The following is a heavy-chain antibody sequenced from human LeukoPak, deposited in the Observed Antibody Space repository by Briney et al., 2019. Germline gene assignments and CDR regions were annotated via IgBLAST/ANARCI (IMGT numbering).Heavy chain of an antibody. CDR3: ARRSVVVVPAAIYAFDI. J-gene: IGHJ3*02. Sequence: GSLRLSCAASGFTFSSYSMNWVRQAPGKGLEWVSYISSSSSTIYYADPVKGRFTISRDNAKNSLYLQMNSLRAEDTAVYYCARRSVVVVPAAIYAFDIWGQGTMVTVSS. V-gene: IGHV3-48*04. CDR1: GFTFSSYS. D-gene: IGHD2-2*01. CDR2: ISSSSSTI.